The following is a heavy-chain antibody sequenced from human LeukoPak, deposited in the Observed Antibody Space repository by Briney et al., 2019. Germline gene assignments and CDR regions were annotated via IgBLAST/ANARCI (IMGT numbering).Heavy chain of an antibody. D-gene: IGHD6-25*01. CDR2: IYPGDSDT. V-gene: IGHV5-51*01. CDR1: GYSFTNYW. J-gene: IGHJ4*02. CDR3: ASPRYSSGWPLRN. Sequence: GESLKISCKGSGYSFTNYWIGWVRQMPGKGLEWMGIIYPGDSDTRYSPSFQGQVTISADKSISNAYLQWSSLKASDTAMYYCASPRYSSGWPLRNWGQGTLVTVSS.